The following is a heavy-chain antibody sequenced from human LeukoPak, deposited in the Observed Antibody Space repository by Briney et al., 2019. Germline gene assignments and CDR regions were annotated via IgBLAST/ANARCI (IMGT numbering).Heavy chain of an antibody. CDR1: GFTFNTYE. CDR3: AKEWEGWVGDAFDI. CDR2: ISGSGGST. D-gene: IGHD1-26*01. Sequence: GGSLRLSCAASGFTFNTYEMNWVRQAPGKGLEWVSAISGSGGSTYYADSVKGRFTISRDNSKNTLYLQMNSLRAEDTAVYYCAKEWEGWVGDAFDIWGQGTMVTVSS. J-gene: IGHJ3*02. V-gene: IGHV3-23*01.